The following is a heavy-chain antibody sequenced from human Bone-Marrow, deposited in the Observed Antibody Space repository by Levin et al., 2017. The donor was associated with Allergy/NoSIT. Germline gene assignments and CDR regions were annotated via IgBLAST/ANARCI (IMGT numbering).Heavy chain of an antibody. J-gene: IGHJ4*02. D-gene: IGHD1-7*01. CDR2: ISSDGKNT. CDR3: TRAREGTRNSMEN. Sequence: LSLTCAASGFTLSTYWIHWVRQAPGKGLVWVSRISSDGKNTDYADSVKGRFTISRDNAKNTLYLQLSSLRAEDTAVYYCTRAREGTRNSMENWGQGTLVTVSS. CDR1: GFTLSTYW. V-gene: IGHV3-74*01.